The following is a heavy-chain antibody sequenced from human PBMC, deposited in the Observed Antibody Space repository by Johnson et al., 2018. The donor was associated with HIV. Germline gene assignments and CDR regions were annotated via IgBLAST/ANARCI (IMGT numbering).Heavy chain of an antibody. J-gene: IGHJ3*02. Sequence: QVQLVESGGGVVQPGRSLRLSCAASGFTFSSYAMHWVRQAPGKGLEWVAVISYDGSYKYYADSVKGRFTISRDNSKNTLYLQMNSLRAEDTAVYYCAKSLPGYDAFDIWGQGTMVTVSS. CDR1: GFTFSSYA. V-gene: IGHV3-30-3*02. D-gene: IGHD5-12*01. CDR2: ISYDGSYK. CDR3: AKSLPGYDAFDI.